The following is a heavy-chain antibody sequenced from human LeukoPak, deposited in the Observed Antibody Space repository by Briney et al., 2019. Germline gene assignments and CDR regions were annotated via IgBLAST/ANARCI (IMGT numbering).Heavy chain of an antibody. CDR2: ISYDGSNK. J-gene: IGHJ4*02. CDR1: GFTFSGYG. V-gene: IGHV3-30*18. CDR3: TKATSSDYRAFHY. D-gene: IGHD3-22*01. Sequence: GGSLRLSCAASGFTFSGYGMHWVRQTPGKGLEWVAVISYDGSNKYYADSVKGRFTISRDNSKNTMYLQMDSLTAEDTAVYYCTKATSSDYRAFHYWGQGTLVTVSS.